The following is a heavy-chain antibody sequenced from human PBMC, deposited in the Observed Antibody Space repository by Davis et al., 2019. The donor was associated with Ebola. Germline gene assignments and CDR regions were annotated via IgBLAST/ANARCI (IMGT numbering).Heavy chain of an antibody. Sequence: PGGSLRLSCAASGFTFSSYAMSWVRQAPGKGLEWVSAISGSGGSTYYADSVKGRFTISRDNSKNTLYLQMKSLRAEDTAIYYCAKDKNYDFWSGYPHDAFDIWGQGKMVTVSS. J-gene: IGHJ3*02. CDR3: AKDKNYDFWSGYPHDAFDI. D-gene: IGHD3-3*01. CDR1: GFTFSSYA. V-gene: IGHV3-23*01. CDR2: ISGSGGST.